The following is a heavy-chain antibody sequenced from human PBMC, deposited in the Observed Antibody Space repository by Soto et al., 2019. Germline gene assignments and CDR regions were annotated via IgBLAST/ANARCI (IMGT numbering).Heavy chain of an antibody. CDR3: ARRYGGTCDY. D-gene: IGHD2-15*01. Sequence: QVQLQESGPGLVKPSETLSLTCTVSGGSISSYYWRWIRQPPGKGLEWIGYIYYSGSTNYNPTLKIRATISVDTAKNQFPLKLSAVTAADTAVYDWARRYGGTCDYWGQGTLVTVSS. J-gene: IGHJ4*02. CDR2: IYYSGST. CDR1: GGSISSYY. V-gene: IGHV4-59*08.